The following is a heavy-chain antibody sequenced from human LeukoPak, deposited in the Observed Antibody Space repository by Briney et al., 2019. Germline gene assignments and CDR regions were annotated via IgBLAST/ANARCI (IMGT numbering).Heavy chain of an antibody. V-gene: IGHV3-30*03. CDR1: GFTFSNYG. CDR2: ISYDGSNK. J-gene: IGHJ4*02. CDR3: AREGGLDY. Sequence: PGRSLRLSCAASGFTFSNYGMHWVRQAPGKGLEWVAVISYDGSNKYYADSVKGRFTISRDNSKNTLYLQMNSLRAEDTAVYYCAREGGLDYWGQGTLVTVSS. D-gene: IGHD3-16*01.